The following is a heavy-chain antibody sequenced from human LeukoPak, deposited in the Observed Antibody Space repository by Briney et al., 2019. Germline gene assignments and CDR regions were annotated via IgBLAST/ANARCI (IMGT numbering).Heavy chain of an antibody. CDR1: GGSISSYY. Sequence: SETLSLTCTVSGGSISSYYWSWIRQSPGKGLEWIGYINDSGSTNYNPSLKSRVDISVNTSKNQFSLKLSPVTAADTAVYYCTRGSIAYYYMDVWGKGTTVTISS. J-gene: IGHJ6*03. CDR2: INDSGST. D-gene: IGHD3-22*01. V-gene: IGHV4-59*01. CDR3: TRGSIAYYYMDV.